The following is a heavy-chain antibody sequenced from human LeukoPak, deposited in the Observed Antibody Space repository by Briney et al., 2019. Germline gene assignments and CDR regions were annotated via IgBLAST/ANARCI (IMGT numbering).Heavy chain of an antibody. CDR3: ARGFVEMATISGWYFDL. CDR2: IIPIFGTA. V-gene: IGHV1-69*05. CDR1: GGTFSSYA. Sequence: SVKVSCKASGGTFSSYAISWLRQAPGQGLEWMGGIIPIFGTANYAQKFQGRVTITTDESTSTAYMELSSLRSEDTAVYYCARGFVEMATISGWYFDLWGRGTLVTVSS. D-gene: IGHD5-24*01. J-gene: IGHJ2*01.